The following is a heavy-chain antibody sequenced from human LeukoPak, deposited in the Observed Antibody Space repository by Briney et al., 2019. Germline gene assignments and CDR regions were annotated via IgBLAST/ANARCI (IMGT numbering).Heavy chain of an antibody. J-gene: IGHJ3*02. D-gene: IGHD2-2*02. V-gene: IGHV1-2*02. Sequence: GASVKVSCKASGYTFTSYAMHWVRQAPGQRLEWMGWINPNSGGTNYAQKFQGRVTMTRDTSISTAYMELSRLRSDDTAVYYCARTRYCSSTSCYTRNAFDIWGQGTMVTVSS. CDR1: GYTFTSYA. CDR3: ARTRYCSSTSCYTRNAFDI. CDR2: INPNSGGT.